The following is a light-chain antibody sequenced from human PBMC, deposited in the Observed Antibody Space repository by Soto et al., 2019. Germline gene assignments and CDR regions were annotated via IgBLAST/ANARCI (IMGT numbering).Light chain of an antibody. CDR1: QDIGSW. V-gene: IGKV1-12*01. CDR3: LQTDTFPIT. CDR2: AAS. J-gene: IGKJ5*01. Sequence: DIQMNQSPSSVSASVGDRVTITCRASQDIGSWLAWYQQKPGKAPNLLIYAASSLQSGVPSRFSGSGSGTFFTLTISSLQPEDFATYFCLQTDTFPITFGQGTRLEIK.